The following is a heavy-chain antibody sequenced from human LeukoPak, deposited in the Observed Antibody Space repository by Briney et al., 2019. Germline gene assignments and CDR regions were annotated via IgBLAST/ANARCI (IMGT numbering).Heavy chain of an antibody. CDR2: INYRGAV. D-gene: IGHD4-17*01. V-gene: IGHV4-39*06. CDR3: ARVTKYDNSRNNYYMDV. Sequence: SETLSLTCTVSDGSTTGTRYYWGWFRQTPGKGPEWNRNINYRGAVYYNPSLRSRATISLDTSKNQFPLRLTSVTAADTAVYFCARVTKYDNSRNNYYMDVWGKGTTVTVSS. J-gene: IGHJ6*03. CDR1: DGSTTGTRYY.